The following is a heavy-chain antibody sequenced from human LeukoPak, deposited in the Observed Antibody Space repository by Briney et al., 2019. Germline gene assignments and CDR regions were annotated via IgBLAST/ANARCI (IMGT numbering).Heavy chain of an antibody. CDR3: ARDLSGGISIFRGAIVD. Sequence: SQTLSLTCAISGDSVSSSSAAWNWIRQSPSRGLEWLGRTYFRSKWYDDYSESVRSRITINADTSKNQFSLHLTSVTPEDTALYYCARDLSGGISIFRGAIVDWGQGTQVTVSS. CDR1: GDSVSSSSAA. D-gene: IGHD3-10*01. V-gene: IGHV6-1*01. CDR2: TYFRSKWYD. J-gene: IGHJ4*02.